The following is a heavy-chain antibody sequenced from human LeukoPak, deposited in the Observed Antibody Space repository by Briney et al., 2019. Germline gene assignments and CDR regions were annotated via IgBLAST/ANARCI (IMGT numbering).Heavy chain of an antibody. Sequence: GSLRLSCAASGFTFSSYAMSWIRQSPGKGLEWIGYIFYSGSTNYSPSLKSRVTISVDTSKNQFSLKLNSVTAADTAVYYCARHLTRRDYFYYGMDVWGQGTPVIVSS. V-gene: IGHV4-59*08. J-gene: IGHJ6*02. CDR3: ARHLTRRDYFYYGMDV. CDR1: GFTFSSYA. CDR2: IFYSGST.